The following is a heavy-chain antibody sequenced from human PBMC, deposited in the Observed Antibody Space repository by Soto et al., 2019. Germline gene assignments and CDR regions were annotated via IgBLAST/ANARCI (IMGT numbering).Heavy chain of an antibody. Sequence: SETLSLTCTVSGGSISSSSYYWGWIRQPPGKGLEWIGSIYYSGSTYYNPSLKSRVTISVDTSKNQFSLKLSSVTAADTAVYYCARLKGVHYYYQYYMDVWGKGTTVTVSS. J-gene: IGHJ6*03. CDR1: GGSISSSSYY. CDR2: IYYSGST. CDR3: ARLKGVHYYYQYYMDV. V-gene: IGHV4-39*01.